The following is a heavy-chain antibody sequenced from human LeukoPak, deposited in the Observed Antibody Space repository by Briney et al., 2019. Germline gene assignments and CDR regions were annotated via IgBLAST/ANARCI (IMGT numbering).Heavy chain of an antibody. Sequence: SETLSLTCTVSGGSISSYYWSWIRQPAGKGLEWIGRIYTSGSTNYNPSLKSRVTMSVDTSKNQFSLKLSSVTAADTAVYYCARAGSAWELLRKGAPSFDYWGQGTLVTVSS. CDR2: IYTSGST. D-gene: IGHD1-26*01. CDR1: GGSISSYY. J-gene: IGHJ4*02. V-gene: IGHV4-4*07. CDR3: ARAGSAWELLRKGAPSFDY.